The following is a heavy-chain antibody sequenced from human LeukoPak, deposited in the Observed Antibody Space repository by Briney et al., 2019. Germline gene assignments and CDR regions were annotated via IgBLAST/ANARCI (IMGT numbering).Heavy chain of an antibody. CDR3: ARDGRSSYWYFDL. CDR1: GFTFSTNA. CDR2: ISHDGHTT. D-gene: IGHD6-13*01. J-gene: IGHJ2*01. V-gene: IGHV3-64*04. Sequence: GGSLRLSCSASGFTFSTNAMFWVRQAPGKRLEYVSVISHDGHTTYYADSVKGRFTISRDNSKNTLYLQMNSLRAEDTAVYYCARDGRSSYWYFDLWGRGTLVTVSS.